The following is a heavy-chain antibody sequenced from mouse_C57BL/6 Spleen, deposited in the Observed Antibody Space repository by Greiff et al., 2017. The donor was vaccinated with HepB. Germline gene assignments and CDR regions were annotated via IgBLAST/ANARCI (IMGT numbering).Heavy chain of an antibody. CDR2: INPSNGGT. Sequence: QVQLQQSGTELVKPGASVKLSCKASGYTFTSYWMHWVKQRPGQGLEWIGNINPSNGGTNYNEKFKSKATLTVDKSSSTAYMQLSSLTSEDSAVYYCARKGLGYGSSYQAWFAYWGQGTLVTVSA. D-gene: IGHD1-1*01. J-gene: IGHJ3*01. CDR1: GYTFTSYW. CDR3: ARKGLGYGSSYQAWFAY. V-gene: IGHV1-53*01.